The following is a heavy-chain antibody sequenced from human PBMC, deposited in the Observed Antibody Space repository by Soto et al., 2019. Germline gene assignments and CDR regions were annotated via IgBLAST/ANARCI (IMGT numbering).Heavy chain of an antibody. CDR2: ISPKSTYR. Sequence: GGLLRLPCASVGLRFSDFYMSWIRKAPGKGLEWLSHISPKSTYRNYADSVKGRFTISRDNTKSSLFLQMNSLGVDDTAVYYCARGGGGGLFEHWGQGVLVTVSS. CDR1: GLRFSDFY. CDR3: ARGGGGGLFEH. J-gene: IGHJ4*02. D-gene: IGHD2-21*01. V-gene: IGHV3-11*06.